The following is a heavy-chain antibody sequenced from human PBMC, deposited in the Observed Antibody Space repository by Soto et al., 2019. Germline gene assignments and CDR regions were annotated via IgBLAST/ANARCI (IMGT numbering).Heavy chain of an antibody. CDR1: GFTFSSYA. D-gene: IGHD2-21*02. J-gene: IGHJ4*02. CDR3: ASGSWSDCSPIRWCPCDY. CDR2: ISYDGSNK. V-gene: IGHV3-30-3*01. Sequence: QVQLVESGGGVVQPGRSLRLSCAASGFTFSSYAMHWVRQAPGKGLEWVAVISYDGSNKYYADSVKGRFTISRDNSKNTLYLQMTSLRAEDTAVYYCASGSWSDCSPIRWCPCDYWGQGTLVTVSS.